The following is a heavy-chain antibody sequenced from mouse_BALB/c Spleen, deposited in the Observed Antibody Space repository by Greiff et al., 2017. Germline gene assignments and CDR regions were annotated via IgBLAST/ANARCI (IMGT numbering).Heavy chain of an antibody. J-gene: IGHJ1*01. V-gene: IGHV3-6*02. Sequence: EESGPGLVKPSQSLSLTCSVTGYSITSGYYWNWIRQFPGNKLEWMGYISYDGSNNYNPSLKNRISITRDTSKNQFFLKLNSVTTEDTATYYCARDRAITGYFEVWGAGTTVTVSS. CDR1: GYSITSGYY. D-gene: IGHD2-4*01. CDR2: ISYDGSN. CDR3: ARDRAITGYFEV.